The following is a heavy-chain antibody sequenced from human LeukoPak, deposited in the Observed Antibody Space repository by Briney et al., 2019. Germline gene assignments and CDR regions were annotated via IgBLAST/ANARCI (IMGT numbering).Heavy chain of an antibody. Sequence: ASVKVSCKASGYTFTSYAMHWVRQAPGQRLEWMGWINAGNGNTKYSQKFQGRVTITRDTSANTAYMELSSLRSEDTAVYYCARGLVGATLVYNWFDPWGQGTLVTVSS. J-gene: IGHJ5*02. V-gene: IGHV1-3*01. CDR2: INAGNGNT. D-gene: IGHD1-26*01. CDR3: ARGLVGATLVYNWFDP. CDR1: GYTFTSYA.